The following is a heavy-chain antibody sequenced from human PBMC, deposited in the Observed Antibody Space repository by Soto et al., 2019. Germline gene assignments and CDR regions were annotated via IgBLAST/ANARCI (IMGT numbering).Heavy chain of an antibody. D-gene: IGHD3-10*01. CDR3: ARDLSTYYYGSGSFLGVPLDGMDV. CDR2: IYYSGST. V-gene: IGHV4-61*01. CDR1: GGSINSDYYH. Sequence: SETLSLTCTVSGGSINSDYYHWTWIRQSPGKGLEWIGYIYYSGSTNYNPSLKSRVTISVDTSKNQFSLKLSSVTAADTAVYYCARDLSTYYYGSGSFLGVPLDGMDVWGQGTTVTVSS. J-gene: IGHJ6*02.